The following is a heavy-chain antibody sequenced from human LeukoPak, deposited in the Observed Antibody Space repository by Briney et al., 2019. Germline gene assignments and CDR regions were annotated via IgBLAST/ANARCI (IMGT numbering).Heavy chain of an antibody. CDR2: IKQDGSEK. CDR3: ARDAFSYYYYYMDV. CDR1: GFTFSSYE. J-gene: IGHJ6*03. Sequence: GGSLRLSCAASGFTFSSYEMNWVRQAPGKGLEWVANIKQDGSEKHYVDSVKGRFTISRGNAKNSLYLQMNSLRAEDTAVYYCARDAFSYYYYYMDVWGKGTTVTVSS. V-gene: IGHV3-7*01.